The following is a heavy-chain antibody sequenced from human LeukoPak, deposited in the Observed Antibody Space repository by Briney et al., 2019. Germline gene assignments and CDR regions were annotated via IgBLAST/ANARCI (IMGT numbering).Heavy chain of an antibody. CDR1: GFTFSSYA. V-gene: IGHV3-23*01. CDR3: ARDFWSGSYQYYLDS. CDR2: ISGSGDTT. J-gene: IGHJ4*02. Sequence: PGGSLRLSCAASGFTFSSYAMNWVRQAPGKGLEWVSAISGSGDTTYYAGSVKGRFTISRDNSKNTLYLQMNSLRAEDTAAYYCARDFWSGSYQYYLDSWGQGTLVTVSS. D-gene: IGHD3-3*01.